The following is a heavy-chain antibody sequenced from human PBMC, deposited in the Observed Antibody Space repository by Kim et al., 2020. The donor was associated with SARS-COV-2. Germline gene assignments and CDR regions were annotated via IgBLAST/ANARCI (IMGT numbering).Heavy chain of an antibody. J-gene: IGHJ6*02. Sequence: SVKVSCKASGGTFSSYAISWVRQAPGQGLEWMGGIIPIFGTANYAQKFQGRVTITADESTSTAYMELSSLRSEDTAVYYCARDGYSSSLYYYYYYGMDVWGQGTTVTVSS. CDR2: IIPIFGTA. CDR1: GGTFSSYA. D-gene: IGHD6-6*01. V-gene: IGHV1-69*13. CDR3: ARDGYSSSLYYYYYYGMDV.